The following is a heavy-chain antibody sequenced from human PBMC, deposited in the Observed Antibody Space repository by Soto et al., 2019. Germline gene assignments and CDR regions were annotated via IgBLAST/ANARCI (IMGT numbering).Heavy chain of an antibody. V-gene: IGHV3-30-3*01. CDR3: ARDGPTKLPTYGRDV. CDR1: GFTFSSYA. J-gene: IGHJ6*02. Sequence: QVQLVESGGGVVQPGRSLRLSCAASGFTFSSYAMHWVRQAPGKGLEWVAVISYDGSNKYYADSVKGRFTISRENSKHTLYLQMNSLRAEDTAVYYCARDGPTKLPTYGRDVWGQGTTVTVSS. D-gene: IGHD1-7*01. CDR2: ISYDGSNK.